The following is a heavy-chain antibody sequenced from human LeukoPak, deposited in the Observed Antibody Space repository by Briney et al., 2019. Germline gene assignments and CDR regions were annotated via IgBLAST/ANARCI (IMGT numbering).Heavy chain of an antibody. V-gene: IGHV4-59*01. J-gene: IGHJ5*02. CDR1: GGSMSYYY. D-gene: IGHD5-18*01. Sequence: SETLSLTCTVSGGSMSYYYWNWLRQPPGKGLEWIGYMFYTGSGKYNPSLKSRVAISIDTSKRQISLKLTSVTAADTAVYYCATNLPGYSYGYWVAWGQGTLVTVSS. CDR3: ATNLPGYSYGYWVA. CDR2: MFYTGSG.